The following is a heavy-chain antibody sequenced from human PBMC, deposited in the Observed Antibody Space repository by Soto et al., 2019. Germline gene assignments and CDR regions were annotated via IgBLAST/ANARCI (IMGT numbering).Heavy chain of an antibody. CDR1: GFTFSDYY. V-gene: IGHV3-11*01. Sequence: GGSLRLSCAASGFTFSDYYMSWIRQAPGKGLEWVSYISSSGSTTYYADSVKGRFTISRDNAKNSLYLQMNSLRAEDTAVYYCARDNGSGSNTYYFDYWGQGTLVTVSS. D-gene: IGHD3-10*01. CDR3: ARDNGSGSNTYYFDY. J-gene: IGHJ4*02. CDR2: ISSSGSTT.